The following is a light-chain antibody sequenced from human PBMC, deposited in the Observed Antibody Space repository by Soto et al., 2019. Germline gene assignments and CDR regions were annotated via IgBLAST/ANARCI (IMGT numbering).Light chain of an antibody. J-gene: IGKJ5*01. CDR1: QRVGIN. CDR3: QQSYTTPNN. CDR2: SAS. V-gene: IGKV1-39*01. Sequence: MTQSPATLSVSPGETATLSCRASQRVGINLAWYQQKPGKAPRLLIYSASSLQNGVPSRFSGSGSGTDFTLTISSLQPEDFATYYCQQSYTTPNNFGQGTRLDIK.